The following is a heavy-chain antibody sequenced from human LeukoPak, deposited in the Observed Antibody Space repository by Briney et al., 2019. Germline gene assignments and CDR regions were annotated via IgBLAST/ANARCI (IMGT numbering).Heavy chain of an antibody. CDR2: ISGSGGST. CDR3: AKDGGYYDSSGYSAFDY. D-gene: IGHD3-22*01. Sequence: PGGSLRLSCAASGFTFSSYAMSWVRQAPGKGLEWVSAISGSGGSTYYADSVKGRFTISRDNSKNTLYLQMNSLRAEDTAVYYCAKDGGYYDSSGYSAFDYWGQGTLVTVSS. J-gene: IGHJ4*02. V-gene: IGHV3-23*01. CDR1: GFTFSSYA.